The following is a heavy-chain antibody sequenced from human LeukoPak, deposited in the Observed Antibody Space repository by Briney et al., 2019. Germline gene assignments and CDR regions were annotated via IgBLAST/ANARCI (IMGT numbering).Heavy chain of an antibody. D-gene: IGHD3-3*01. J-gene: IGHJ4*02. Sequence: GASVKVSCKASGYTFTGYYMHRVRQAPGQGLEWMGWINPNSGGTNYAQKFQGWVTMTRDTSISTAYMELSRLRSDDTAVYYCARGVPLRDFWSGRPFDYWGQGTLVTVSS. V-gene: IGHV1-2*04. CDR1: GYTFTGYY. CDR3: ARGVPLRDFWSGRPFDY. CDR2: INPNSGGT.